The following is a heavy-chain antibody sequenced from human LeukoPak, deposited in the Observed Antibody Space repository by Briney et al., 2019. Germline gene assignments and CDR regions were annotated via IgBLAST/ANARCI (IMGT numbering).Heavy chain of an antibody. Sequence: PQTLSLTCTVSDDSINSGDYYWSWIRQPPGKGLQWIGYIYYTGSTYYNPSLKSRVTLSVDTSKNQFSLKLSSVTAADTAVYYCARARYYETSGYSFDYWGQGTLVTVSS. D-gene: IGHD3-22*01. J-gene: IGHJ4*02. CDR2: IYYTGST. V-gene: IGHV4-30-4*01. CDR3: ARARYYETSGYSFDY. CDR1: DDSINSGDYY.